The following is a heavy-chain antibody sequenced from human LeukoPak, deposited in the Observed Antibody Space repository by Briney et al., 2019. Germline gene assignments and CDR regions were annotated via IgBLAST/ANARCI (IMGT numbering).Heavy chain of an antibody. CDR3: GILFAPPEFNRIVGATTTDY. J-gene: IGHJ4*02. V-gene: IGHV1-69*01. CDR2: IIPIFRTA. CDR1: GGTYSSYA. Sequence: ASVKVSCKASGGTYSSYAISWVRQAPGQALEWMGGIIPIFRTAKFAQKFQGRVTITADESTSTAYMELSSLRSEDTAVYYCGILFAPPEFNRIVGATTTDYWGQGTLVTVSS. D-gene: IGHD1-26*01.